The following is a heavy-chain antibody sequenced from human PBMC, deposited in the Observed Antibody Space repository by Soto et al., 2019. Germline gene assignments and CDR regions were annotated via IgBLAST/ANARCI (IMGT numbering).Heavy chain of an antibody. D-gene: IGHD5-18*01. CDR3: AISSGYSYGSEDNWFDP. Sequence: PSETLSLTCTVSGGSISSSSYYWGWIRQPPGKGLEWIGSIYYSGSTYYNPSLKSRVTISVDTSKNQFSLKLSSVTTADTAVYYCAISSGYSYGSEDNWFDPWGQGTLVTVSS. CDR1: GGSISSSSYY. J-gene: IGHJ5*02. V-gene: IGHV4-39*01. CDR2: IYYSGST.